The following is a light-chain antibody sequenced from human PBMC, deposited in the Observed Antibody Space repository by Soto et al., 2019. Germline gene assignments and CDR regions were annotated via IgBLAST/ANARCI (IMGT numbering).Light chain of an antibody. V-gene: IGLV2-23*01. CDR1: SSDIGSYNL. Sequence: QSALTQPASVSGSPGQSITISCNGTSSDIGSYNLVSWYQQHPGKAPKLMIYEGSKRPSGVSNRFSGSKSGNTASLTISGLQCEDEADYYCCSFAGSGTSFGGGTKLTVL. CDR2: EGS. J-gene: IGLJ2*01. CDR3: CSFAGSGTS.